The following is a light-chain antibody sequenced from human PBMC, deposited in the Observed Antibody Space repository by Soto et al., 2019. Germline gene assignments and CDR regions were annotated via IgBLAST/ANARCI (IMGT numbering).Light chain of an antibody. J-gene: IGKJ5*01. CDR2: GAS. CDR1: QSVSSK. V-gene: IGKV3-15*01. CDR3: QQYKNRPPIT. Sequence: EIVMTQSPATLSVSPGERATLSCRASQSVSSKLAWYQQKPGQAPRLLIYGASTRATGIPARFSDSGSGTEFTLTISSLQSEDFEVYYCQQYKNRPPITFGKGTIVEIK.